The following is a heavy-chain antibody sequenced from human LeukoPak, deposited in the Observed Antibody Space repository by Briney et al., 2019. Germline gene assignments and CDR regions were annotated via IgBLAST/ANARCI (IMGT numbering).Heavy chain of an antibody. V-gene: IGHV3-23*01. CDR2: IISSAYST. CDR3: ARVSGDYYYYGMDV. D-gene: IGHD3-10*01. J-gene: IGHJ6*02. CDR1: GFTFSSYA. Sequence: PGGSLRLSCAASGFTFSSYAMSWVRQPPGKGLEWVSTIISSAYSTYYADSVKGRFTISRDNSKNTLYLQMNSLRVEDTAVYYCARVSGDYYYYGMDVWGQGTTVTVSS.